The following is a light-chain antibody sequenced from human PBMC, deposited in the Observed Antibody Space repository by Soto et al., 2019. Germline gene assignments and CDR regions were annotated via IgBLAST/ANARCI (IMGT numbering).Light chain of an antibody. Sequence: EIVLTQSPSPLSFSPGERPTLSSRASQSVSNCLAWYQQKPGQAPRLLVFGASSRATGIPSRFSGSGSGTDFTLTISNVEPEDSAVYYCQQYSSSPPTFGQGTKVDIK. V-gene: IGKV3-11*01. CDR2: GAS. CDR3: QQYSSSPPT. CDR1: QSVSNC. J-gene: IGKJ1*01.